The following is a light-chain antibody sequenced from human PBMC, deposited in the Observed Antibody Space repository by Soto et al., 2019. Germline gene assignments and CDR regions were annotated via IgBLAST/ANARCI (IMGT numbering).Light chain of an antibody. J-gene: IGLJ1*01. Sequence: QSALTQPRSVSGSPGQSVTISCTGTSSDVGGYNYVSWYQHHPGEAPKLIVYDVSQRPSGVPDRFSGSKSGNTASLTISGLQAEDEAVYYCCSYAGSSTYVFGTGTKLTVL. V-gene: IGLV2-11*01. CDR3: CSYAGSSTYV. CDR1: SSDVGGYNY. CDR2: DVS.